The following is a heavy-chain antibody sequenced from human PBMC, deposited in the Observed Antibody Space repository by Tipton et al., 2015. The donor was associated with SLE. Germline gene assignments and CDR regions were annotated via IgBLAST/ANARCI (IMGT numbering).Heavy chain of an antibody. D-gene: IGHD2-15*01. CDR3: ARVLLVDLGNDAFDI. CDR2: ISDGGGT. CDR1: GGSISSNY. J-gene: IGHJ3*02. Sequence: TLSLTCSVSGGSISSNYWIWIRQPPGKGLEWIGYISDGGGTNHNPSLKSRVAISVDPAKNQFSLKLSSVTAADTALYYCARVLLVDLGNDAFDIWGQGTMVTVSS. V-gene: IGHV4-59*01.